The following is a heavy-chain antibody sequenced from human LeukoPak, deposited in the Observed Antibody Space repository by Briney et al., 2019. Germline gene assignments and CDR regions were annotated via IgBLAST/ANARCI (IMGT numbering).Heavy chain of an antibody. CDR3: ARDRRLDYQLPADN. Sequence: ASVKVSCKASGYTFSKYGISWVRQAPGQGLEWMGWISGYNAYTHYAQKLQGRVTMTTDASTSTAYMELRSLRSDDTAVYYCARDRRLDYQLPADNWGQGTLVTVSS. CDR2: ISGYNAYT. CDR1: GYTFSKYG. D-gene: IGHD2-2*01. V-gene: IGHV1-18*01. J-gene: IGHJ4*02.